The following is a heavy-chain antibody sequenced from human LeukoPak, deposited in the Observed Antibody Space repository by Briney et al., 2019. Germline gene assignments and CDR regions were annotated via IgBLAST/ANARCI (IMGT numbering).Heavy chain of an antibody. CDR1: EFTFRDYY. V-gene: IGHV3-11*01. D-gene: IGHD4-23*01. CDR2: ISYSGDTI. CDR3: ARERDYGGNPYYFDY. J-gene: IGHJ4*02. Sequence: PGGSLRLSCAASEFTFRDYYMSWIRQAPGKGLEWVSYISYSGDTIYYADSVKGRFTVSRVNSKNSMYLQMNSLRAEDTAVYYCARERDYGGNPYYFDYWGQGTLVTVSS.